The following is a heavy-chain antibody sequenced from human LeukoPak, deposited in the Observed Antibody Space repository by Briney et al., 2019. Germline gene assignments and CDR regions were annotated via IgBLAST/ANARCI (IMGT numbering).Heavy chain of an antibody. CDR2: IYYSGST. CDR3: ARQTTVVTPPIY. V-gene: IGHV4-39*01. Sequence: SETLSLTCTVSGGSISSSSYYWGWIRQPPGKGLEWIGSIYYSGSTYYNPSLKGRVTISVDTSKNQFSLKLGSVTAADTAVYYCARQTTVVTPPIYWGQGTLVTVSS. D-gene: IGHD4-23*01. CDR1: GGSISSSSYY. J-gene: IGHJ4*02.